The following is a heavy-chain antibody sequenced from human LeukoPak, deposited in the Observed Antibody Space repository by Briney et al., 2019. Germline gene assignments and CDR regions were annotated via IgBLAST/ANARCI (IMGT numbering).Heavy chain of an antibody. CDR2: IKSKTVGGTT. V-gene: IGHV3-15*01. CDR3: TPELESGGYDYIGYFQL. Sequence: AGGSLRLSWAASGFIFNNAWMSWFRQAPGKGLEWVGRIKSKTVGGTTDFAAPVKGRFSISRDDSKNTLYLQMNSLKTEDTAVYHCTPELESGGYDYIGYFQLWGQGTLVTVSS. J-gene: IGHJ1*01. D-gene: IGHD3-22*01. CDR1: GFIFNNAW.